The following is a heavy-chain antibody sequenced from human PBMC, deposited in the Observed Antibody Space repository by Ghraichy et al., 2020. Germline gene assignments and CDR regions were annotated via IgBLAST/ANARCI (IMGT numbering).Heavy chain of an antibody. D-gene: IGHD1/OR15-1a*01. CDR1: GFTFSNYG. Sequence: LSLTCAASGFTFSNYGMHWVRQAPGKGLEWVAFIWNDGGNKYYVDSVKGRFTISRDNSKNTLYLQMNSLRAEDTAVYYCANHRGTYYFDYWGQGTLVTVSS. CDR3: ANHRGTYYFDY. V-gene: IGHV3-30*02. J-gene: IGHJ4*02. CDR2: IWNDGGNK.